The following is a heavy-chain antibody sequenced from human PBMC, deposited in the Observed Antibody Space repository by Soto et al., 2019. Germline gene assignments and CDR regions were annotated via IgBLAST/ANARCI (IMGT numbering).Heavy chain of an antibody. CDR3: VRDRYCSKSSCFTPGEYYFDH. J-gene: IGHJ4*02. D-gene: IGHD2-2*01. CDR2: ISSSGDII. Sequence: GSLRLSCVASRFTFSDYYMRWIRQAPGKGLEWVSYISSSGDIIYYADSVKGRFTISRDNAKNSLYLQMNSLRVEDTAMYYCVRDRYCSKSSCFTPGEYYFDHWGQGALVTVSS. V-gene: IGHV3-11*01. CDR1: RFTFSDYY.